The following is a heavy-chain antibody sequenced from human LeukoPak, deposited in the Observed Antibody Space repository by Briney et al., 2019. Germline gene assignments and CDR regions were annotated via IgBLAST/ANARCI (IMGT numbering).Heavy chain of an antibody. Sequence: SETLSLTCTVSGGSISSYYWSWIRQPAGKGLEWIGYIYHSGSTYYNPSLKSRVTISVDRSKNQFSLKLSSVTAADTAVYYCARVSATPGIAAAGGVKDRDGFDYWGQGTLVTVSS. CDR3: ARVSATPGIAAAGGVKDRDGFDY. V-gene: IGHV4-59*06. D-gene: IGHD6-13*01. CDR2: IYHSGST. CDR1: GGSISSYY. J-gene: IGHJ4*02.